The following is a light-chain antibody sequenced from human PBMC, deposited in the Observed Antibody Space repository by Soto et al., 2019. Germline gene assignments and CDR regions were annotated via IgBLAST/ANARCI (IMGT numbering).Light chain of an antibody. Sequence: DIQMTQSPSILSASVGDRVTITCRASQSISSWLAWYQQKPGKAPKLLIYDASSLESGVPSRFSGSGSGTEFTLTISSLQPDDFATENSQHYNSHALSCAQGTKVDIK. CDR2: DAS. V-gene: IGKV1-5*01. CDR3: QHYNSHALS. CDR1: QSISSW. J-gene: IGKJ1*01.